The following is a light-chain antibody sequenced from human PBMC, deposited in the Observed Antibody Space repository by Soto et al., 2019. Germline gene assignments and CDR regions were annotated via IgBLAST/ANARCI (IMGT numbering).Light chain of an antibody. J-gene: IGKJ4*01. CDR3: QQRSNWPQIT. V-gene: IGKV3-11*01. CDR2: DAS. CDR1: QSVSKY. Sequence: EIVLTQSPATLSLSPGERATLSCRASQSVSKYLAWYQQKPCQAPRLLIHDASNRATGIPARFSGSGSGTYYTLTISSLEPEDFGVYYCQQRSNWPQITFGGGTKVEIK.